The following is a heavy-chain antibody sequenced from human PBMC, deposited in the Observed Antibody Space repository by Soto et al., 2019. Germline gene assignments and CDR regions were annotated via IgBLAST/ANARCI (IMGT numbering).Heavy chain of an antibody. CDR1: GFTFSSYG. D-gene: IGHD3-9*01. Sequence: QVQLVESGGGVVQPGRSLRLSCAASGFTFSSYGMHWVRQAPGKGLEWVAVISYDGSNKYYADSVKGRFTISRDNSKNTLYLQMNSLRAEDTAVYYCAKNAHRWGSHYDTLAIDYYGMDVWGQGTTVTVSS. CDR3: AKNAHRWGSHYDTLAIDYYGMDV. J-gene: IGHJ6*02. CDR2: ISYDGSNK. V-gene: IGHV3-30*18.